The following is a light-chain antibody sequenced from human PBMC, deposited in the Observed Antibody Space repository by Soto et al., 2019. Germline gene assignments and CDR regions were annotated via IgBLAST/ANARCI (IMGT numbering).Light chain of an antibody. CDR1: QSVRSTF. J-gene: IGKJ4*01. CDR3: QQSYSTPQT. CDR2: GAS. V-gene: IGKV3-20*01. Sequence: VLPQSPDTLSLSPGDRATLSCRASQSVRSTFLAWYQQKPGQAPRLLIYGASNRAAGIPERFSGSASGTEFTLTISRLEPDDSATYYCQQSYSTPQTFGGGTKVEI.